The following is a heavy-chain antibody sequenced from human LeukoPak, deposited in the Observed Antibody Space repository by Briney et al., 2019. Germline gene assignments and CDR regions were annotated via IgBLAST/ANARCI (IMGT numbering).Heavy chain of an antibody. J-gene: IGHJ5*02. Sequence: PGGSLRLSCAASGFTFSSYETNWVRQAPGKGLEWVSSISSSSSYIYYADSVKGRFTISRDNAKNSLYLQMNSLRAEDTAVYYCAREGWPLGNWFDPWGQGTLVTVSS. CDR2: ISSSSSYI. CDR1: GFTFSSYE. D-gene: IGHD2-15*01. CDR3: AREGWPLGNWFDP. V-gene: IGHV3-21*01.